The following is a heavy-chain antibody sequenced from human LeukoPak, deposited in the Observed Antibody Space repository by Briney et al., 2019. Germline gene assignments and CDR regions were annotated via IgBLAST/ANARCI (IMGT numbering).Heavy chain of an antibody. CDR2: ISSSGSTI. V-gene: IGHV3-11*01. Sequence: PGGSLRLSCAASGITFSDYYMSWIRQAPGKGLEWVSYISSSGSTIYYADSVKGRFTISRDNAKNSLYLQMNSLRAEDTAVYYCARDAYYYDSSGYQLDYWGQGTLVTVSS. D-gene: IGHD3-22*01. J-gene: IGHJ4*02. CDR1: GITFSDYY. CDR3: ARDAYYYDSSGYQLDY.